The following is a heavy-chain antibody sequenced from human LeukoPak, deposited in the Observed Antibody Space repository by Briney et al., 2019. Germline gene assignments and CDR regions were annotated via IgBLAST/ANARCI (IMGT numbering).Heavy chain of an antibody. J-gene: IGHJ4*02. CDR3: ARSPNYKGYFDY. D-gene: IGHD3-10*01. V-gene: IGHV3-11*04. CDR2: ISGSGATI. Sequence: GGSLRLSCAASGFTFSDYYMSWIRQAPGKGLEGVSYISGSGATIYYADSVKGRFTISRDNAKNSLYLQMNSLRAGDTAVYYCARSPNYKGYFDYWGQGTLVTVSS. CDR1: GFTFSDYY.